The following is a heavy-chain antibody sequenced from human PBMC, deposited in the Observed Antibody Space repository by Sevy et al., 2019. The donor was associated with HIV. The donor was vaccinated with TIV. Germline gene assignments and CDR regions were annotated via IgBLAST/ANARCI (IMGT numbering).Heavy chain of an antibody. CDR1: GFTFSSYS. CDR2: ISSSSSYI. D-gene: IGHD3-9*01. Sequence: GGSLRLSCAASGFTFSSYSMNWVRQAPGKGLEWVASISSSSSYIYYEDSVKGRFTISRDNAKNSLYLQMNSLRAEDTAVYYCERDELRYFDWLPLYYGMDVWGQGTTVTVSS. V-gene: IGHV3-21*01. J-gene: IGHJ6*02. CDR3: ERDELRYFDWLPLYYGMDV.